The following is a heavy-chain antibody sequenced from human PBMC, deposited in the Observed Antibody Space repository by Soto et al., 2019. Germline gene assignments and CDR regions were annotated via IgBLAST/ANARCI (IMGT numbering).Heavy chain of an antibody. CDR3: AREGWGDGHYYYYGMDV. Sequence: EGKLVESGGGLVQPGGSLRLSCAASGYTVSSHYMSWVRQAPGKGLEWVSVIYSGGTTYYADSVKGRFTISRDNSKNTLYLQMSSLRDEDTAVYYCAREGWGDGHYYYYGMDVWGQGTTVTVSS. CDR1: GYTVSSHY. CDR2: IYSGGTT. D-gene: IGHD1-26*01. V-gene: IGHV3-66*01. J-gene: IGHJ6*02.